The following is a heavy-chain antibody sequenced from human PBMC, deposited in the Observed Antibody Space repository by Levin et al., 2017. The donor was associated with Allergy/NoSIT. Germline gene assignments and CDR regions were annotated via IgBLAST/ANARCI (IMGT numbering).Heavy chain of an antibody. D-gene: IGHD3-9*01. J-gene: IGHJ6*03. V-gene: IGHV4-30-2*01. CDR1: GDSISSGSYS. CDR3: ARGGVHDILTGYLSYYYMDV. Sequence: KPSETLSLTCAVSGDSISSGSYSWSWIRQPPGKGLEWIGCIHYSGSTQYNSSLTSRVIISVDRSKNQLSLKLSSVTAADTAVYYCARGGVHDILTGYLSYYYMDVWGKGTTVTVSS. CDR2: IHYSGST.